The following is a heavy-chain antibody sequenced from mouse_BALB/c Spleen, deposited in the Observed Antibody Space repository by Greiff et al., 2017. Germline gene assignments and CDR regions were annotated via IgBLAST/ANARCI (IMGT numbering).Heavy chain of an antibody. CDR2: ISSGSSTI. D-gene: IGHD1-1*01. Sequence: EVQLQQSGGGLVQPGGSRKLSCAASGFTFSSFGMHWVRQAPEKGLEWVAYISSGSSTIYYADTVKGRFTISRDNPKNTLFLQMTSLRSEDTAMYYCARGTTVVGDAMDYWGQGTSVTVSS. J-gene: IGHJ4*01. V-gene: IGHV5-17*02. CDR3: ARGTTVVGDAMDY. CDR1: GFTFSSFG.